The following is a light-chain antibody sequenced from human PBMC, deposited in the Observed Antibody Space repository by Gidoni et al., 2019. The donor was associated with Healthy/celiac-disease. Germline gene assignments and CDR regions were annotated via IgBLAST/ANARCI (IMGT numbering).Light chain of an antibody. CDR2: GAS. J-gene: IGKJ2*01. CDR3: QQYGSSPYT. V-gene: IGKV3-20*01. Sequence: EIVFTHQPGSLSLSTGERASPSCRASQSVSSSYLAWYQQKPGQTPRLLIYGASSRATGIPDRFSGSGSGTDFTLTISRLEPEDFAVYYCQQYGSSPYTFGQGTKLEIK. CDR1: QSVSSSY.